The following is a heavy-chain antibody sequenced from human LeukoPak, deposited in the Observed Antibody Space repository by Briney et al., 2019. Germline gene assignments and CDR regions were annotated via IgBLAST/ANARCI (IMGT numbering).Heavy chain of an antibody. CDR3: ARVNIAVDWFDP. Sequence: SETLSLTCTVSGGSVSGFYWSWIRQPPGKGLEWIGEINHSGSTNYNPPLKSRVTISVDTSKNQFSLKLSSVTAADTAVYYCARVNIAVDWFDPWGQGTLVTVSS. V-gene: IGHV4-34*01. J-gene: IGHJ5*02. CDR1: GGSVSGFY. D-gene: IGHD6-19*01. CDR2: INHSGST.